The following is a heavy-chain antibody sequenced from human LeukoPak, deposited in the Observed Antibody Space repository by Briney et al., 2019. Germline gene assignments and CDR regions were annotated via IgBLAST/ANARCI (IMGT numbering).Heavy chain of an antibody. CDR1: GFTFSSYG. Sequence: GGSLRLSCAASGFTFSSYGMSWVRQAPGKGLEWVSAISGSGGSTYYADSVKGRFTISRDNSKNTLYLQMNSLRAEDTAVYYCAKGPYYYDSSGQVAYGYDYWGQGTLVTVSS. D-gene: IGHD3-22*01. CDR3: AKGPYYYDSSGQVAYGYDY. CDR2: ISGSGGST. J-gene: IGHJ4*02. V-gene: IGHV3-23*01.